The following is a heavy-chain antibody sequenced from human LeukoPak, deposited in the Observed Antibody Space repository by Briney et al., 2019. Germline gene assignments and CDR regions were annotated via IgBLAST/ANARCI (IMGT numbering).Heavy chain of an antibody. D-gene: IGHD3-22*01. CDR1: GFTFSSYW. CDR3: ARGDSSGNTDY. CDR2: INSDGSST. J-gene: IGHJ4*02. V-gene: IGHV3-74*01. Sequence: GGSLRLSCAASGFTFSSYWMHWVRQAPGKGLVWVSRINSDGSSTTYADSVKGRFTISRDNAKNTLYLQMNSLRAEDTAVYYCARGDSSGNTDYWGQGTLVTVSS.